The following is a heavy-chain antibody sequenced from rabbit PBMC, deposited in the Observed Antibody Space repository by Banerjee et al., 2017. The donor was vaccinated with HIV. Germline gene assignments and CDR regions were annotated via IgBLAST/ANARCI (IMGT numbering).Heavy chain of an antibody. CDR3: ARSYGDSGYSSYYL. CDR1: GFSFSVKYV. J-gene: IGHJ6*01. V-gene: IGHV1S45*01. CDR2: INTSTGNT. Sequence: QEQLEESGGDLVKPEGSLTLTCTASGFSFSVKYVMCWVRQAPGKGLEWIACINTSTGNTVYASWAKGRFTISKTSSTTVTLQMTSLTAADTATYFCARSYGDSGYSSYYLWGQGTLVTVS. D-gene: IGHD1-1*01.